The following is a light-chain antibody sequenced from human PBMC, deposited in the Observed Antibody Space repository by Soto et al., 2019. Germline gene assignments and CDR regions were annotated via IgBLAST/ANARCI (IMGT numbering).Light chain of an antibody. J-gene: IGKJ1*01. V-gene: IGKV3-20*01. CDR1: QSVSSN. CDR2: DAS. Sequence: EIKLTKTPATLSVSPGERAPLSCRASQSVSSNLAWYQQKPGQAPRLLIYDASNRATGIPDRFSGSGSGTDFTLTISRLEPEDFAVYYCQQYGSSGTFGQGTKVDI. CDR3: QQYGSSGT.